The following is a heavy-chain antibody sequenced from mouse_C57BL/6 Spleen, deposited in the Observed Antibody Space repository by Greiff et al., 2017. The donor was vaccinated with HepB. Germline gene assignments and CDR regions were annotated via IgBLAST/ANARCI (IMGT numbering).Heavy chain of an antibody. Sequence: EVMLVESGGGLVKPGGSLKLSCAASGFTFSDYGMHWVRQAPEKGLEWVAYISSGSSTIYYADTVKGRFTISRDNAKNTLFLQMTSLRSEDTAMYYSARKTNWVPFAYWGQGTLVTVSA. CDR3: ARKTNWVPFAY. CDR2: ISSGSSTI. D-gene: IGHD4-1*01. J-gene: IGHJ3*01. V-gene: IGHV5-17*01. CDR1: GFTFSDYG.